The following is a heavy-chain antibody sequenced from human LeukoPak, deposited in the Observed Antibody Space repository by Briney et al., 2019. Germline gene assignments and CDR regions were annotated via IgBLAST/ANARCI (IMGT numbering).Heavy chain of an antibody. CDR3: ARGPGTPDY. CDR2: INHSGST. D-gene: IGHD3-10*01. V-gene: IGHV4-34*01. Sequence: SETQSLTCAVYGGSFSGYYWSWIRQPPGKGLEWIGEINHSGSTNYNPSLKSRVTISVDTSKNQFSLKLSSVTAADTAVYYCARGPGTPDYWGQGTLVTVSS. CDR1: GGSFSGYY. J-gene: IGHJ4*02.